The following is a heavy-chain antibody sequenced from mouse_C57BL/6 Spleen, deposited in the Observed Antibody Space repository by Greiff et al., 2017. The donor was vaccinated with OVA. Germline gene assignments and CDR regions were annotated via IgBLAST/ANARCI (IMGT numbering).Heavy chain of an antibody. Sequence: VQLQQPGAELVKPGASVKLSCKASGYTFTSYWMHWVKQRPGQGLEWIGMIHPNSGSTNYNEKFKSKATLTVDKSSSTAYMQLSSLTSEDSAVYYCARAEGNLWFAYWGQGTLVTVSA. CDR2: IHPNSGST. J-gene: IGHJ3*01. CDR1: GYTFTSYW. D-gene: IGHD2-1*01. CDR3: ARAEGNLWFAY. V-gene: IGHV1-64*01.